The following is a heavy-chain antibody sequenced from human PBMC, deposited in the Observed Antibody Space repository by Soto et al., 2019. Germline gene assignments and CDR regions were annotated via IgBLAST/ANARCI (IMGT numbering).Heavy chain of an antibody. CDR3: ARHERDVFRSDSDAFDI. D-gene: IGHD2-21*01. CDR1: ASIFSNYC. CDR2: IYPADYDT. Sequence: PGESLEISFEGSASIFSNYCIGSVRQMAGNDLECMGVIYPADYDTRYSPSFQDQVTISADKAISTAYLQWSSLKSSDTAMYFCARHERDVFRSDSDAFDIWGQGTLVTVSS. J-gene: IGHJ3*02. V-gene: IGHV5-51*01.